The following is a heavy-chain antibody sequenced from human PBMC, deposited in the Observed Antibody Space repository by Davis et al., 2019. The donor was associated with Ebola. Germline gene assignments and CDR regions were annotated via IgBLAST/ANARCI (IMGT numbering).Heavy chain of an antibody. J-gene: IGHJ6*02. V-gene: IGHV1-69*13. D-gene: IGHD3-3*01. Sequence: SVKVSCKASGGTFSSYAISWVRQAPGQGLEWMGGIIPIFGTANYAQKFQGRVTITADESTSTAYMELSSLRSEDTAVYYCAGGAGGDFWSGYQNYYYYGMDVWGQGTTVTVSS. CDR3: AGGAGGDFWSGYQNYYYYGMDV. CDR2: IIPIFGTA. CDR1: GGTFSSYA.